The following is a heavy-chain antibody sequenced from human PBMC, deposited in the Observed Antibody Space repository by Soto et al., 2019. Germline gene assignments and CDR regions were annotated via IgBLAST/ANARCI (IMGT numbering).Heavy chain of an antibody. Sequence: QVQLVQSGAEVKKPGASVKVSCKASGYTFTSYGISWVRQAPGQGLEWMGWISAYNGNTNYAQKVQGRDTMTTDTSKRKVYMELRSEGSDDTAVYYCAREGTYGEYLGYWGQGTLVTVSS. D-gene: IGHD4-17*01. V-gene: IGHV1-18*01. CDR2: ISAYNGNT. CDR1: GYTFTSYG. J-gene: IGHJ4*02. CDR3: AREGTYGEYLGY.